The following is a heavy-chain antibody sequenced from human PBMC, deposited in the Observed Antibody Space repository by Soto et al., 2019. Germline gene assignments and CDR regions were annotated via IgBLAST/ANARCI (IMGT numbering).Heavy chain of an antibody. Sequence: GGSLRLSCAASGITISNYPMSWVRQAPGKGLEWVSAISGSGDSTYYADSVKGRFTISRDNSKNTLYLQMNSLRAEDTAVYYCAKDLGAAAGTSDYWGQGTLVTVSS. J-gene: IGHJ4*02. D-gene: IGHD6-13*01. V-gene: IGHV3-23*01. CDR2: ISGSGDST. CDR3: AKDLGAAAGTSDY. CDR1: GITISNYP.